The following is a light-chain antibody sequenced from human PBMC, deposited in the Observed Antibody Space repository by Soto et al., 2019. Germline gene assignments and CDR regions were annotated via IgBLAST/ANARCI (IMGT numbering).Light chain of an antibody. CDR3: QHYNSYSEA. CDR2: KGS. V-gene: IGKV1-5*03. CDR1: QPIGSW. J-gene: IGKJ1*01. Sequence: DIQMTQSPSTLSGSVGDRVTITCRPSQPIGSWLAWYQQKPGKAPKRLIYKGSNLKSGVPSRFSGSGSGTEFTLTISSLQPDDFATYYCQHYNSYSEAFGQGTKVELK.